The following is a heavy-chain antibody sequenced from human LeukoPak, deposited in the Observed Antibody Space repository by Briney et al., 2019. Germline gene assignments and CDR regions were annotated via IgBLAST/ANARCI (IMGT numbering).Heavy chain of an antibody. CDR2: ISAYDGNT. D-gene: IGHD2-15*01. CDR3: AREGRLGYCSGGSCYTHDAFDI. J-gene: IGHJ3*02. V-gene: IGHV1-18*01. Sequence: ASVKVSCKASGGTFSSYAISWVRQAPGQGLEWMGWISAYDGNTNYAQKLQGRVTMTTDTSTSTTYMELRSLRSDDTAVYFCAREGRLGYCSGGSCYTHDAFDIWGQGTMVSVSS. CDR1: GGTFSSYA.